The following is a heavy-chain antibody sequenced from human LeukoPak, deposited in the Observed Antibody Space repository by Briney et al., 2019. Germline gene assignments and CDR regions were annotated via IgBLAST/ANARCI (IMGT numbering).Heavy chain of an antibody. J-gene: IGHJ4*02. CDR3: ASSGYYGYYFDY. CDR1: GFTFTRYW. D-gene: IGHD3-22*01. V-gene: IGHV3-74*01. Sequence: GGSLRLSCVASGFTFTRYWMHWVRQVPGKGLVWVSRINTDGSSTSYADSVKGRFTISRDNAKNSLYLQMNSLRAEDTAVYYCASSGYYGYYFDYWGQGTLVTVSS. CDR2: INTDGSST.